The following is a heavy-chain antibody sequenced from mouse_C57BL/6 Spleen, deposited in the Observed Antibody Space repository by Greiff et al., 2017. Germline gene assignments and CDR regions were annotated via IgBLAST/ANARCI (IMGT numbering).Heavy chain of an antibody. D-gene: IGHD1-1*01. CDR2: IRLKSDNYAT. CDR3: TDYYGSSYGGFLAY. Sequence: EVQGVESGGGLVQPGGSMKLSCVASGFTFSNYWMNWVRQSPEKGLEWVAQIRLKSDNYATHYAESVKGRFTISRDDSKSSVYLQMNNLRAEDTGIYYCTDYYGSSYGGFLAYWGQGTLVTVSA. V-gene: IGHV6-3*01. CDR1: GFTFSNYW. J-gene: IGHJ3*01.